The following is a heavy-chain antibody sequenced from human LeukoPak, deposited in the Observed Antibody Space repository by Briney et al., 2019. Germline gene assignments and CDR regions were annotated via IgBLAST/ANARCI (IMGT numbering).Heavy chain of an antibody. Sequence: SQTLSLTCSASGDSITDGIYYWSWIRQPAGKGLEWIGRIYLNGNSNHNPSLKSRVSLSIDTSKNQFSLKVTSVTAADTGIYCCTREAVGYYENLFDPWGQGTLVTVSS. D-gene: IGHD1-26*01. V-gene: IGHV4-61*02. J-gene: IGHJ5*02. CDR1: GDSITDGIYY. CDR2: IYLNGNS. CDR3: TREAVGYYENLFDP.